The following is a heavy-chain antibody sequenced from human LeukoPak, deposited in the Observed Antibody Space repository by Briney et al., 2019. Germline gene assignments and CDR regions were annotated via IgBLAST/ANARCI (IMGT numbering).Heavy chain of an antibody. CDR1: GYTLTEVS. Sequence: ASVKVSCKVSGYTLTEVSMHWVRQAPGKGLEWMGGFDPEDNEKIYAQKLQGRFTMTEDTSTDTAYMELSNLRSEDTAVYYCATSPMVRGPQRYTGAWPFDSWGQGSLVTVSP. CDR3: ATSPMVRGPQRYTGAWPFDS. CDR2: FDPEDNEK. J-gene: IGHJ4*02. V-gene: IGHV1-24*01. D-gene: IGHD3-10*01.